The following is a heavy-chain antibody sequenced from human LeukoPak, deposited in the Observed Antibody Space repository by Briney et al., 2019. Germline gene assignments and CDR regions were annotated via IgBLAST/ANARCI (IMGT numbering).Heavy chain of an antibody. D-gene: IGHD1-26*01. CDR3: ASRIVGTPDYFDY. V-gene: IGHV3-7*01. CDR1: GLAFSSYW. Sequence: GGSLRLSCAASGLAFSSYWMSWVRQAPGKGLEWVANIKQDGSEKYYVDSVKGRFTISRDNAKNSLYLQLNSLRVEDTAVYYCASRIVGTPDYFDYWGQGTLVTVSS. CDR2: IKQDGSEK. J-gene: IGHJ4*02.